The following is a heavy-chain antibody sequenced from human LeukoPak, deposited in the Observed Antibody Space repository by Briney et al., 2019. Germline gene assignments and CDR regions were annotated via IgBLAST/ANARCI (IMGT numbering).Heavy chain of an antibody. J-gene: IGHJ6*03. V-gene: IGHV3-21*01. CDR3: ARPPDNYYYYYMDV. Sequence: GGSLRLSCAASGFTFSSYSMNWVHQAPGKGLEWVSSISSSSSYIYYADSVKGRFTISRDNAKNSLYLQMNSLRAEDTAVYYCARPPDNYYYYYMDVWGKGTTVTVSS. CDR2: ISSSSSYI. CDR1: GFTFSSYS.